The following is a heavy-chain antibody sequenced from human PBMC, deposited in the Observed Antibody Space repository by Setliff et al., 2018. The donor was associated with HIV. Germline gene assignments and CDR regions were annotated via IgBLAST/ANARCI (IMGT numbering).Heavy chain of an antibody. Sequence: SETLSLTCTVSGDSIITYYWTWIRQPPGKGLEWIGYIHHSGSSDYTPSLRSRVTMSVDTSKNQFSLKLTSVTAADTAVYYCAREHDYSNYRRLDSWGQGIPVTVSS. CDR1: GDSIITYY. J-gene: IGHJ4*02. V-gene: IGHV4-4*08. CDR3: AREHDYSNYRRLDS. CDR2: IHHSGSS. D-gene: IGHD4-4*01.